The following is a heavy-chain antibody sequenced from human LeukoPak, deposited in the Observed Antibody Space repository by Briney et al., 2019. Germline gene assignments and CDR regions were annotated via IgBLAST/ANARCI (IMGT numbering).Heavy chain of an antibody. CDR1: GFTFSSYW. CDR2: ISSSSSYI. Sequence: SGGSLRLSCEASGFTFSSYWMSWVRQAPGKGLEWVSSISSSSSYIYYADSVKGRFTISRDNAKNSLYLQMNSLRAEDTAVYYCAKDRTGYPADYWGQGTLVTVSS. D-gene: IGHD2-8*02. CDR3: AKDRTGYPADY. J-gene: IGHJ4*02. V-gene: IGHV3-21*01.